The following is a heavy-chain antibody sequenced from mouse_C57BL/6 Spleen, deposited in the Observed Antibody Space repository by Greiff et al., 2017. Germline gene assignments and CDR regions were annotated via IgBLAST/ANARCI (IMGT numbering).Heavy chain of an antibody. V-gene: IGHV1-18*01. Sequence: VQLQQSGPELVKPGASVKIPCKASGYTFTDYNMDWVKQSHGKSLEWIGDINPNNGGTIYNQKFKGKATLTVDKSSSTAYMELRRLTSEDAAVYYCERSGTGTRGDYYAMDYWGQRTSVTVSS. CDR3: ERSGTGTRGDYYAMDY. CDR1: GYTFTDYN. CDR2: INPNNGGT. J-gene: IGHJ4*01. D-gene: IGHD4-1*01.